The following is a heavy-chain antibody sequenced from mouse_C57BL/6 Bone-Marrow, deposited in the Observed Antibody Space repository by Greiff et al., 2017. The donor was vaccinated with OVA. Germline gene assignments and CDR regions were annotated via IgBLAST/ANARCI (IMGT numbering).Heavy chain of an antibody. CDR1: GHAFSSSW. CDR3: ARHEDGYYASYFDY. J-gene: IGHJ2*01. V-gene: IGHV1-82*01. Sequence: LVESGPELVKPGASVKISCKASGHAFSSSWMNWVKQRPGKGLEWIGRIYPGDGDTNYNGKFKGKATLTADKSSSTAYMQLSSLTSEDSAVYFCARHEDGYYASYFDYWGQGTTLTVSS. D-gene: IGHD2-3*01. CDR2: IYPGDGDT.